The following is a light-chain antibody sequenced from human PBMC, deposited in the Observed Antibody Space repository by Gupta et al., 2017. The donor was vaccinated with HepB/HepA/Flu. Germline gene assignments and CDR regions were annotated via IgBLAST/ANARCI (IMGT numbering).Light chain of an antibody. J-gene: IGLJ2*01. CDR3: AAWDGSLSTVL. V-gene: IGLV1-47*01. Sequence: SVLNQPPSASWTPRPRVTISCSGSSSNIGSNYVSWYQQLPGTAPKLLIYRNDQRPSGVPDRFSGSKSGTSASLAIXGXRSEDEXDYYCAAWDGSLSTVLFGGGTKLTVL. CDR2: RND. CDR1: SSNIGSNY.